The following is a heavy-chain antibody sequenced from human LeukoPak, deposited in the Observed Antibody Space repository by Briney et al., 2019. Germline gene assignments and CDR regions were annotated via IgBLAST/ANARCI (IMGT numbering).Heavy chain of an antibody. CDR2: ISWNSGSI. CDR1: GFTFDDYA. J-gene: IGHJ4*02. Sequence: PGRSLRLSCAASGFTFDDYAMHWVRQAPGKGLEWVSGISWNSGSIGYADSVKGRFTISRDNAKNSLYLQMNSLRAEDTALYYCAKEYSYGYVGFDYWGQGTLVTVSS. CDR3: AKEYSYGYVGFDY. V-gene: IGHV3-9*01. D-gene: IGHD5-18*01.